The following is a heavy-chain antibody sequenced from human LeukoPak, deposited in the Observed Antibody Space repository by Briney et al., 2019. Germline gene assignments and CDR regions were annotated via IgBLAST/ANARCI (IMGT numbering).Heavy chain of an antibody. Sequence: SVKVSCKASGGTFSSYAISWVRQAPGQGLEWMGGIIPIFGTANYAQKFQGRVTITADESTSTAYMELSSLGSEDTAVYYCARAALTMVRGVITHSTFDIWGQGTMVTVSS. CDR1: GGTFSSYA. V-gene: IGHV1-69*01. D-gene: IGHD3-10*01. CDR3: ARAALTMVRGVITHSTFDI. J-gene: IGHJ3*02. CDR2: IIPIFGTA.